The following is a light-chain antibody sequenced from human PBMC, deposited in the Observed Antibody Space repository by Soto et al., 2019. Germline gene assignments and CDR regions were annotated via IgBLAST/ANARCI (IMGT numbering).Light chain of an antibody. CDR2: GNI. CDR3: QSYDRSLSSPI. CDR1: RSDIGDYNY. J-gene: IGLJ2*01. Sequence: QSALTQPASVSGSPGQSVTISCTGTRSDIGDYNYVSWYQQHPGKVPKLLIYGNINRPSGVPDRFSGSKSGTSASLAITGLQADDEADYYCQSYDRSLSSPIFGGGTKLTVL. V-gene: IGLV2-14*03.